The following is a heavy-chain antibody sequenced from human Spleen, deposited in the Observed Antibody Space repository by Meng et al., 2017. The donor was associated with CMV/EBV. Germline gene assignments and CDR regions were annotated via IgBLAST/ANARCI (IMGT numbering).Heavy chain of an antibody. CDR1: AGSISSSSYY. CDR3: ARGSYSSGWYIRGFFDY. CDR2: INHSGST. D-gene: IGHD6-19*01. V-gene: IGHV4-39*07. Sequence: SETLSLTCTVSAGSISSSSYYWGWIRQPPGKGLEWIGEINHSGSTNYNPSLKSRVTISVDTSKNQFSLKLSSVTAADTAVYYCARGSYSSGWYIRGFFDYWGQGTLVTVSS. J-gene: IGHJ4*02.